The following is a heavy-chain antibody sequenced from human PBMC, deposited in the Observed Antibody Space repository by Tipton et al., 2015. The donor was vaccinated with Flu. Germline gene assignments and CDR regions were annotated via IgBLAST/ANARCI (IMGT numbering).Heavy chain of an antibody. J-gene: IGHJ6*02. CDR3: ARGLGGVIFIHNYYVMDV. Sequence: TLSLTCAVYGGSFSGYYWSWIRQPPGKGLEWIGDGHHSGRTNYNPSLKSRVSISLHTSKNQFSLNLSSVTAADTALYYCARGLGGVIFIHNYYVMDVWGQGTTVTVSS. CDR2: GHHSGRT. D-gene: IGHD3-3*01. V-gene: IGHV4-34*01. CDR1: GGSFSGYY.